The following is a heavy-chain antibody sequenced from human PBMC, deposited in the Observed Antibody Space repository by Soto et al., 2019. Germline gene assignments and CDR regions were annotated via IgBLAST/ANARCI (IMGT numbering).Heavy chain of an antibody. Sequence: QGQLVQSGAEVKRPGASVKVSCKASGYTFLNYDVAWVRRAPGKGLEWRGWISISKGKTYYQQSLQGRDTMTTNTATTTAYMEVRSLRRDDTTVYYCARKGYIGNFGLDVWGQGTTVTVSS. D-gene: IGHD5-12*01. J-gene: IGHJ6*02. CDR3: ARKGYIGNFGLDV. V-gene: IGHV1-18*01. CDR2: ISISKGKT. CDR1: GYTFLNYD.